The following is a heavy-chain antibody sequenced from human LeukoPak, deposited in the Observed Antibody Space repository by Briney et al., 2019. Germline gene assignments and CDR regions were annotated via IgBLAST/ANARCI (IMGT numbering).Heavy chain of an antibody. Sequence: PGGSLRLSCAASEFTFSTYGMHWVRQAPGKGLEWVAFIRYDGSDKYYADSVKGRFTISRDNSKNTLYLQMNSLKAEDTAVYYCARDRGIVVITTGPDYWGQGTLVTVSS. J-gene: IGHJ4*02. CDR1: EFTFSTYG. D-gene: IGHD3-22*01. CDR3: ARDRGIVVITTGPDY. V-gene: IGHV3-30*02. CDR2: IRYDGSDK.